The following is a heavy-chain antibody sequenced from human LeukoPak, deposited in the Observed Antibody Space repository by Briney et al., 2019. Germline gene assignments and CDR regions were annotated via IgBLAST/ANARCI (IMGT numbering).Heavy chain of an antibody. Sequence: SETLSLTCTVSSASISTYYWSWIRQPPGKGLEWIGYIYHSGPSNYNPSLKSRVAMSVDTSKSQFSLSLTSVTAADTAVYYCATYDYYDSSGYSAFDIWGQGTVVTVSS. CDR3: ATYDYYDSSGYSAFDI. CDR1: SASISTYY. J-gene: IGHJ3*02. V-gene: IGHV4-59*12. D-gene: IGHD3-22*01. CDR2: IYHSGPS.